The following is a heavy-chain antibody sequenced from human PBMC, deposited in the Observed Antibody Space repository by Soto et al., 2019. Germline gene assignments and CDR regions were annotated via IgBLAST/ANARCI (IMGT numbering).Heavy chain of an antibody. V-gene: IGHV3-30*18. J-gene: IGHJ6*02. D-gene: IGHD3-10*01. CDR3: AKDFKVSGSHYGTLNYYYGMDV. Sequence: QVQLVESGGGVVQPGRSLRLSCAASGFTFSTYGMQWVRQAPGKGLEWVAVISYDGYLKYYVDAVKGRFTVARDNSKNTPFLEMNSLRVEDTAVYFCAKDFKVSGSHYGTLNYYYGMDVWGQGTTVTVSS. CDR2: ISYDGYLK. CDR1: GFTFSTYG.